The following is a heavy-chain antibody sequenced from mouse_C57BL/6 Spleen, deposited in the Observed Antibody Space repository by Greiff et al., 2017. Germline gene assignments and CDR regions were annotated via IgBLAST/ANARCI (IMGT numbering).Heavy chain of an antibody. D-gene: IGHD1-1*01. Sequence: EVMLVESGGDLVKPGGSLKPSCAASGFTFSSYGMSWVRQTPDKRLEWVATISSGGSYTYYPDSVKGRFTISRDNAKNTLYLQMSSLKSEDTAMYYCARHTDYGSSFYYAMDYWGQGTSVTVSS. CDR1: GFTFSSYG. V-gene: IGHV5-6*02. CDR2: ISSGGSYT. CDR3: ARHTDYGSSFYYAMDY. J-gene: IGHJ4*01.